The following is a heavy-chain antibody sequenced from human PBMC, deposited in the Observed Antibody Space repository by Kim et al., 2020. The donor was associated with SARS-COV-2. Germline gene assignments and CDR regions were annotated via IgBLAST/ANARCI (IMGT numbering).Heavy chain of an antibody. V-gene: IGHV3-72*01. Sequence: AASEKGRFTITREESENTRYLQMRSLKTEDTAVYYCAGDWAPVGGTSAFDIWGQGTMVTVSS. CDR3: AGDWAPVGGTSAFDI. J-gene: IGHJ3*02. D-gene: IGHD1-26*01.